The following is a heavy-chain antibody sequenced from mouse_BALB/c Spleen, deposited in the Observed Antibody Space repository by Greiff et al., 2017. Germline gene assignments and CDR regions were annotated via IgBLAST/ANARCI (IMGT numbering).Heavy chain of an antibody. Sequence: EVQRVESGGGLVKPGGSLKLSCAASGFTFSSYAMSWVRQTPEKRLEWVASISSGGSTYYPDSVKGRFTISRDNARNILYLQMSSLRSEDTAMYYCARTRGYDGYSTWFAYWGQGTLVTVSA. D-gene: IGHD2-3*01. CDR2: ISSGGST. V-gene: IGHV5-6-5*01. CDR1: GFTFSSYA. J-gene: IGHJ3*01. CDR3: ARTRGYDGYSTWFAY.